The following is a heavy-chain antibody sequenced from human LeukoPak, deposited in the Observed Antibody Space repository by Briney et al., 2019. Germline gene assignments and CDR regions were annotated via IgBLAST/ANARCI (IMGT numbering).Heavy chain of an antibody. D-gene: IGHD3-9*01. V-gene: IGHV1-2*02. CDR2: INPNSGGT. CDR3: ARDTGYYDILTGYSPAGY. Sequence: VASVKVSCKASGYTFTGYYMHWVRQAPGQGLEWMGWINPNSGGTNYAQKFQGRVTMTRDTSISTAYMELSRLRSDDTAVYYCARDTGYYDILTGYSPAGYWGQGTLVTVSS. J-gene: IGHJ4*02. CDR1: GYTFTGYY.